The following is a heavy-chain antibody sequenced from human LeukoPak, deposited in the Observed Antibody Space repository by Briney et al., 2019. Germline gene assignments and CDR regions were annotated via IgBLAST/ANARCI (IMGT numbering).Heavy chain of an antibody. CDR2: INTNTGNP. J-gene: IGHJ4*02. CDR3: GRDPKLGIRGYTYGYIDF. Sequence: ASVKVSCKASGYTFTIYAMNWVRQAPGQGLEWMGWINTNTGNPTYAQGFFTGRYVFSLDTSVNTAYLQITGLKADDTAVYYCGRDPKLGIRGYTYGYIDFWGQGTLVTVAS. CDR1: GYTFTIYA. V-gene: IGHV7-4-1*02. D-gene: IGHD5-18*01.